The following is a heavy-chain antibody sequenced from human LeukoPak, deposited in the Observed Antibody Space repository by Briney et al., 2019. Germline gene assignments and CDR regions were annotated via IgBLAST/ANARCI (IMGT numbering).Heavy chain of an antibody. D-gene: IGHD7-27*01. CDR2: ITTSDGNT. J-gene: IGHJ4*02. CDR3: AKDGGLWVSAHWGDS. CDR1: GFTFSSYT. V-gene: IGHV3-23*01. Sequence: GGSLRLSCAASGFTFSSYTMSWVRQAPGKGLEWVSTITTSDGNTYYTDSVKGRFTVSRDNSKNTLFLQMNSLRAEDTAVYYCAKDGGLWVSAHWGDSWGRGTLVTVSS.